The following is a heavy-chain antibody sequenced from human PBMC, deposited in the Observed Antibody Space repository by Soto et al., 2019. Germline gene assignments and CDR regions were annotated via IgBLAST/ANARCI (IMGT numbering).Heavy chain of an antibody. J-gene: IGHJ6*03. Sequence: GASVKVSCKASGFTFTSSAMQWVRQGRGQSLEWIRWIVVGSGNTNYAQKFQERVTINRDMSTSTAYMELSSLRSEDTAVYYCAATDYDFWSGPDRYYYYYYMDVWGKGTTVTVSS. CDR3: AATDYDFWSGPDRYYYYYYMDV. CDR2: IVVGSGNT. CDR1: GFTFTSSA. V-gene: IGHV1-58*02. D-gene: IGHD3-3*01.